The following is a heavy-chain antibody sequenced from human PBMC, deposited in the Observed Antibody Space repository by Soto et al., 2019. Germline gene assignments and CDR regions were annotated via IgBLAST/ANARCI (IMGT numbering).Heavy chain of an antibody. D-gene: IGHD5-12*01. V-gene: IGHV4-4*07. Sequence: PSETLSLTXTVSGVSINTFYWSWVRQPAGKGLEWIGRIFSGGSTSFNPSLESRVAMSVDTSKNHFSLNMSSVTAADMAVYYCAREGSYSAYNFAHGIQLWSFDFWGQGALVTVSS. CDR1: GVSINTFY. CDR3: AREGSYSAYNFAHGIQLWSFDF. CDR2: IFSGGST. J-gene: IGHJ4*02.